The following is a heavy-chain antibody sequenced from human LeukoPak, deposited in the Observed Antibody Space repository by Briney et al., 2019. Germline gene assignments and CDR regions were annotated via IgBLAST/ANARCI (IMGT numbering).Heavy chain of an antibody. CDR1: GGSFSGYY. CDR3: ARAGSSSFQYQKYFQH. J-gene: IGHJ1*01. CDR2: INHSGST. D-gene: IGHD6-13*01. Sequence: SETLSLTWAVYGGSFSGYYWSWIRQPPGKGLEWIGEINHSGSTNYNPSLKSRVTISVDTSKNQFSLKLSSVTAADTAVYYCARAGSSSFQYQKYFQHWGQGTLVTVSS. V-gene: IGHV4-34*01.